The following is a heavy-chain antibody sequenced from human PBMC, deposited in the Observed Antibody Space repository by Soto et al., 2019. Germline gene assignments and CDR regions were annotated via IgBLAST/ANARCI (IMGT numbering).Heavy chain of an antibody. CDR1: GYTFTGYY. CDR3: ARDRAYSSSWYQGRGGFVP. CDR2: INPNSGGT. D-gene: IGHD6-13*01. Sequence: ASVKVSCKASGYTFTGYYMHWVRQAPGQGLERMGWINPNSGGTKFAQKFQGRVTMTRDTSISTAYMELSRLRSDDTAVYYCARDRAYSSSWYQGRGGFVPWGPGTLVTVSS. V-gene: IGHV1-2*02. J-gene: IGHJ5*02.